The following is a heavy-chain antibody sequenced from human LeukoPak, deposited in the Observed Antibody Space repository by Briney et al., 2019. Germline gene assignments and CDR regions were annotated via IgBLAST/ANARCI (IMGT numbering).Heavy chain of an antibody. Sequence: SETLSLTCTVSGYSISSGYYWGWIRQPPGKGLEWIGSIYHSGSTYYNPSLKSRVTISVDTSKNQFSLKLSSVTAADTAVYYCARRGDVWGKGTTVTISS. V-gene: IGHV4-38-2*02. D-gene: IGHD3-10*01. CDR1: GYSISSGYY. CDR2: IYHSGST. J-gene: IGHJ6*04. CDR3: ARRGDV.